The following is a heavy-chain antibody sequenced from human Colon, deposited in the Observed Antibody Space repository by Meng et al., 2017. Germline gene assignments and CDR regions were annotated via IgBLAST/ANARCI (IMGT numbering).Heavy chain of an antibody. CDR3: ARDPESSIAVAGTYDY. Sequence: GGSLRLSCAASGFTFSSYSMNWVRQAPGKGLEWVSSISSSSSYIYYADSVKGRFTISRDNAKNSLYLQMNSLRAEDTAVYYCARDPESSIAVAGTYDYWGQGTLVTVSS. J-gene: IGHJ4*02. D-gene: IGHD6-19*01. CDR1: GFTFSSYS. CDR2: ISSSSSYI. V-gene: IGHV3-21*01.